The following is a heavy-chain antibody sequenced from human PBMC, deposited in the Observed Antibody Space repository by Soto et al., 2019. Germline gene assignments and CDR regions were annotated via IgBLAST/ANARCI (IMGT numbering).Heavy chain of an antibody. D-gene: IGHD4-4*01. CDR2: IIPIFGTA. CDR3: ARVTPGKTVTTTGPDDY. V-gene: IGHV1-69*13. J-gene: IGHJ4*02. Sequence: SVKVSCKASGGTFSSYAISWVRQAPGQGLEWMGGIIPIFGTANYAQKFQGRVTITADESTSTAYMELSSLRSEDTAVYYCARVTPGKTVTTTGPDDYWGQATLVTVSS. CDR1: GGTFSSYA.